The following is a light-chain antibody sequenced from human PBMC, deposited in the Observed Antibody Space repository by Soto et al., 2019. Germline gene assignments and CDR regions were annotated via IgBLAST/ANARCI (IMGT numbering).Light chain of an antibody. CDR1: QSISGW. CDR2: KAS. V-gene: IGKV1-5*03. CDR3: QQYNSYWT. J-gene: IGKJ1*01. Sequence: DIQLTQSPSFLSASIGDRVTITCRASQSISGWLAWYQQKPGKAPKLLIYKASSLESGVPSRFSGSGSGTEFTLTISSLQPDDFATYYCQQYNSYWTFGQGTKVE.